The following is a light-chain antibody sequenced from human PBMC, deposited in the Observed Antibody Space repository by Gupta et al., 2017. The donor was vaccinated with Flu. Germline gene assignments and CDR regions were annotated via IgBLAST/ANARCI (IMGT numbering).Light chain of an antibody. CDR3: QQDYNLRVT. J-gene: IGKJ5*01. V-gene: IGKV1-33*01. CDR1: QDISNY. Sequence: IQMTQSPSSLSASVGDRVTITCQASQDISNYLNWYQQKPGKAPKLLIYDASNLETGVPSRFSGSGSGTDFTFTISSLQPEDIATYYCQQDYNLRVTFGQGTRLEIK. CDR2: DAS.